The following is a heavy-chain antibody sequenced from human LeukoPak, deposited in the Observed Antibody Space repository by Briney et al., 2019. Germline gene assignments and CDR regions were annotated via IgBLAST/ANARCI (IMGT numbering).Heavy chain of an antibody. CDR2: SNHSGST. J-gene: IGHJ4*02. Sequence: SETLSLTCAVYGGSFSGYYWSWTRQPPGKGLEWIGESNHSGSTNYNPSLKSRVTISVDTSKNQFSLKLSSVTAADTAVFYCARAPFDYWGQGTLVTVSS. CDR3: ARAPFDY. V-gene: IGHV4-34*01. CDR1: GGSFSGYY.